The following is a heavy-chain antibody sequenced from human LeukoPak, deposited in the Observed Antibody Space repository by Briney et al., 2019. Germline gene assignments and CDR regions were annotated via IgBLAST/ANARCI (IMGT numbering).Heavy chain of an antibody. J-gene: IGHJ6*03. CDR1: GGSISSDY. D-gene: IGHD2-15*01. CDR2: IYYNRST. CDR3: ASFYCSGGSCYQYYYYYYMDV. V-gene: IGHV4-59*08. Sequence: PSETLSLTCTVSGGSISSDYWSWIRQPPGKGLEWVGSIYYNRSTNNNPSLKSRVTISVDTSKNQFSLKLSSVTAADTAVYYCASFYCSGGSCYQYYYYYYMDVWGKGTTVTISS.